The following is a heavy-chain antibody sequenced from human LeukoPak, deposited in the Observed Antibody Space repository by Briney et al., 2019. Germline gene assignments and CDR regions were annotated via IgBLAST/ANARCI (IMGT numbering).Heavy chain of an antibody. J-gene: IGHJ4*02. Sequence: PGRSLRLSCAGSGFIFSNYWVTWIRQAPGKGLEWVGNIKQDGSERYYVDSVKGRFTISRDNARNSAYLQMDNLRAEDTAVYYCARTSGTKLLRYWGQGTLVTVSS. CDR3: ARTSGTKLLRY. CDR2: IKQDGSER. CDR1: GFIFSNYW. D-gene: IGHD2-2*01. V-gene: IGHV3-7*01.